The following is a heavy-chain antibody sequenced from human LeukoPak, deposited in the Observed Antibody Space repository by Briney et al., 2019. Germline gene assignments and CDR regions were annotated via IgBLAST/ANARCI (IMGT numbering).Heavy chain of an antibody. V-gene: IGHV5-10-1*01. Sequence: GESLKISCKGSGYSFTTYWISWVRQMPGKGLEWMGRIDPSDSYSNISPSFQGHVAISGDKSTSTAYLQWSSLKASDTAMYYCARRESSGSIDYWGQGTLVTVSS. D-gene: IGHD6-19*01. CDR1: GYSFTTYW. J-gene: IGHJ4*02. CDR3: ARRESSGSIDY. CDR2: IDPSDSYS.